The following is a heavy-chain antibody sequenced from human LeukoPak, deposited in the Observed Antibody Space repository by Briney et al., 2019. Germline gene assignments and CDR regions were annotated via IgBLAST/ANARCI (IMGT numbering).Heavy chain of an antibody. CDR1: GGSVSYYY. CDR3: ARLYGSGSYYVGSVVYFDY. CDR2: FYYSGST. J-gene: IGHJ4*02. D-gene: IGHD3-10*01. Sequence: SETLSLTCTVSGGSVSYYYWNWIRQPPGKGLEWIGYFYYSGSTNYNPSLKSRVTISVDTSKNQFSLKLTSVTAADMAVYYCARLYGSGSYYVGSVVYFDYWGQGTLVTVSS. V-gene: IGHV4-59*02.